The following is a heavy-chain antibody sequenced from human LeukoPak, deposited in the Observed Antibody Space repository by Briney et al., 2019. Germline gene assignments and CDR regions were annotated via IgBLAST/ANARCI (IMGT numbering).Heavy chain of an antibody. V-gene: IGHV3-30-3*01. CDR3: ARDLEGYYGSGSH. CDR1: GFTFSSYA. J-gene: IGHJ4*02. D-gene: IGHD3-10*01. CDR2: ISYDGSNK. Sequence: GGSLRLSCAASGFTFSSYAMHWVRQAPGKGLEWVAVISYDGSNKYYADSVKGRFTISRDNSKNTLYLQMNSLRAEDTAVYYCARDLEGYYGSGSHWGQGTLVTVSS.